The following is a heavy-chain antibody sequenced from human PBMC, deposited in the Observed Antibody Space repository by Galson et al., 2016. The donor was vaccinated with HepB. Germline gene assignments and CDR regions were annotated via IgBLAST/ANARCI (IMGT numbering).Heavy chain of an antibody. CDR3: ARQSPVRGVTHLVDV. D-gene: IGHD3-10*01. V-gene: IGHV3-21*01. CDR1: GFTFSSYS. J-gene: IGHJ6*04. Sequence: SLRLSCAASGFTFSSYSMNWVRQAPGKGLEWVSSISSSSSYIYYADSVKGRFTISRDNAKNSLFLQMNSLRAEDTAVYYCARQSPVRGVTHLVDVGGKGTTVIVSS. CDR2: ISSSSSYI.